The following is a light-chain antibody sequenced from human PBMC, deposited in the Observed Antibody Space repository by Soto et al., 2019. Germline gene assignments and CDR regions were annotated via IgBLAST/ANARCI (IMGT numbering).Light chain of an antibody. V-gene: IGKV1-5*03. CDR1: QSISSW. CDR2: KAS. Sequence: DIQMTRSPSTLSASVGDRVTITCRASQSISSWLAWYQQKPGKAPNLLIYKASSLESGVPSRFSGSGSGTEFTLTINSLQPDDSATYYCQQYSSYSRTFGQGTKVEIK. CDR3: QQYSSYSRT. J-gene: IGKJ1*01.